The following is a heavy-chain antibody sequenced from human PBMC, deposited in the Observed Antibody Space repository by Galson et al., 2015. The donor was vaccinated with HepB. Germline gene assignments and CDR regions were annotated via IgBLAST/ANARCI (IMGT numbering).Heavy chain of an antibody. V-gene: IGHV7-4-1*02. CDR1: GYIFTNFD. J-gene: IGHJ5*01. CDR3: ARTPYYGSDVGVYVGWFDP. D-gene: IGHD3-10*01. Sequence: SVKVSCKASGYIFTNFDMNWVRQAPGKGPEWMGCIDTNTRNTKYAQGFKGRFAISLDTSVSTAYLQISNLRAEDTAVYYCARTPYYGSDVGVYVGWFDPCAQGTLVTVSS. CDR2: IDTNTRNT.